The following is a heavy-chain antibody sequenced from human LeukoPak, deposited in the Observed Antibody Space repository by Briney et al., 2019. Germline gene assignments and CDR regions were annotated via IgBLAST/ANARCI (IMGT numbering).Heavy chain of an antibody. V-gene: IGHV3-23*01. CDR2: IRGSGGGT. Sequence: GGSLRLSCAASGFTFSSYAMSWVRQPPGKGLEWVSAIRGSGGGTYYADSVKGRFTISRDNSNNTLYLQMNSLRDEDTALYYCAKAGIGVVGYFDYWGQGTLVTVSS. CDR3: AKAGIGVVGYFDY. D-gene: IGHD6-19*01. CDR1: GFTFSSYA. J-gene: IGHJ4*02.